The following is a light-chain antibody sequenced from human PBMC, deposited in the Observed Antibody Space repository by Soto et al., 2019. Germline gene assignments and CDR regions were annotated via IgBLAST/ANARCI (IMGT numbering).Light chain of an antibody. J-gene: IGKJ5*01. Sequence: DIQMTHSPSSLSASVGDRVTITCRASQSISTYLNWYQQKLGKAPKLLISGASSLQGGVPSRFSGSGSGTDFTLTISNLQPEDFATYYRQQSYSTLPINCGQGKRREIK. V-gene: IGKV1-39*01. CDR3: QQSYSTLPIN. CDR1: QSISTY. CDR2: GAS.